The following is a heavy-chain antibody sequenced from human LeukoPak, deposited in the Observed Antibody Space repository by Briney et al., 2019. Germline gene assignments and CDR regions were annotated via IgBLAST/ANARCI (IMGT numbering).Heavy chain of an antibody. J-gene: IGHJ4*02. CDR2: ISYSGST. Sequence: TSETLSLTCTVSGGSISGYYWSWIRQPPGKGLEWIGYISYSGSTNYNPSVKSRVAMSVDTSKSQFSLKLSSVTAADTAIYYCARNIVGPRQVDYWGQGTLVTVSS. V-gene: IGHV4-59*01. CDR3: ARNIVGPRQVDY. CDR1: GGSISGYY. D-gene: IGHD1-26*01.